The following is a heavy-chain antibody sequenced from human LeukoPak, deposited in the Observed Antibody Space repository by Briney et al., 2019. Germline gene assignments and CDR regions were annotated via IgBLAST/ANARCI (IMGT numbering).Heavy chain of an antibody. CDR1: GFTFSSYA. CDR3: AKVFSWIAWYFDY. J-gene: IGHJ4*02. Sequence: GGSLRLSCAASGFTFSSYAMSWVCQAPGKGLEWVSAISGSGGSTYYADSVKGRFTISRDNSKNTLYLQMNSLRAEDTAVCYCAKVFSWIAWYFDYWGQGTLVTVSS. CDR2: ISGSGGST. D-gene: IGHD5-12*01. V-gene: IGHV3-23*01.